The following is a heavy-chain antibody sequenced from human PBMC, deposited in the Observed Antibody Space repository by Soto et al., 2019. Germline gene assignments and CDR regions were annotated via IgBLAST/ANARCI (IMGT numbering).Heavy chain of an antibody. V-gene: IGHV3-48*01. J-gene: IGHJ4*02. CDR1: GFTFSSFS. CDR3: ATSYGDSNFDY. CDR2: ISSSSGTI. D-gene: IGHD4-17*01. Sequence: AQLVQSGGDLVQPGGSLRLSCAASGFTFSSFSMNWVRQAPGKGLEWLSYISSSSGTIFYADSVKGRFTISRDNAKGSLYLQMISLRAEDTAVYYCATSYGDSNFDYWGQGTLVTVSS.